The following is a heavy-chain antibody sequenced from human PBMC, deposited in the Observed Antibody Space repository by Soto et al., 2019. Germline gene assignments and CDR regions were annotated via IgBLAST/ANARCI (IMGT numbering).Heavy chain of an antibody. Sequence: EVQLLESGGGLVQPGGSLRLSCEAFGFPFRNYPRTWSPRAPGKGLEWVSVISGSGGSTYYADSVKGRFTISRDNSNNTLYLQMNSLRAEDTAVYYCAKDPDGDYLLGYFDYWGQGTLVTVSS. D-gene: IGHD4-17*01. V-gene: IGHV3-23*01. J-gene: IGHJ4*02. CDR2: ISGSGGST. CDR3: AKDPDGDYLLGYFDY. CDR1: GFPFRNYP.